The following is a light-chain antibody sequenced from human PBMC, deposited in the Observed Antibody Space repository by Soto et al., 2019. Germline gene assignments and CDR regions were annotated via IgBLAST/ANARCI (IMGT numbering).Light chain of an antibody. CDR3: SSHGGSNNPFV. Sequence: QSALTQPPSASGSPGQSVAISCTGTSSDIGGYTFVSWYQQHPGKAPKLIIYEGTKRPSGVPDRFSGSKSGNTATLIVSGLQAEDEADYYCSSHGGSNNPFVFGSGTKLTVL. CDR1: SSDIGGYTF. J-gene: IGLJ1*01. CDR2: EGT. V-gene: IGLV2-8*01.